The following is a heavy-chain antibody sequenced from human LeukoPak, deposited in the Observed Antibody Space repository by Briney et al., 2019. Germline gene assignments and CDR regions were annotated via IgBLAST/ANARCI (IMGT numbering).Heavy chain of an antibody. Sequence: GGSLRLSCAASGFTFDDYGMSWVRQAPGKGLKWVSGINWNGGSTGYADSVKGRFTISRDNAKNSPYLQMNSLRAEDTALYHCARARPTYSTGSAMVFDYWGQGTLVTVSS. J-gene: IGHJ4*02. CDR2: INWNGGST. V-gene: IGHV3-20*01. CDR3: ARARPTYSTGSAMVFDY. D-gene: IGHD6-25*01. CDR1: GFTFDDYG.